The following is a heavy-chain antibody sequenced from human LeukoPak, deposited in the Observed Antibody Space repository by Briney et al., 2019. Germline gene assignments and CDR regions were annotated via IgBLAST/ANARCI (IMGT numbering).Heavy chain of an antibody. CDR1: GFTFSSYA. D-gene: IGHD6-13*01. J-gene: IGHJ4*02. Sequence: GGSLRLSCTASGFTFSSYAMHWLRQAPGKGLEYVSAISSNGGSTYYADSVKGRFTISRDNSKNTLYLQMSSLRAEDTAVYYCVAAAAGTFFDYWGQGTLVTVSS. CDR3: VAAAAGTFFDY. V-gene: IGHV3-64D*06. CDR2: ISSNGGST.